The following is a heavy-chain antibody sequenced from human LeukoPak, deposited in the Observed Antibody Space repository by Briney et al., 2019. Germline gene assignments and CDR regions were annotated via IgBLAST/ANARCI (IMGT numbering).Heavy chain of an antibody. CDR2: MNPNSGNT. V-gene: IGHV1-8*01. J-gene: IGHJ5*02. CDR1: GYTFTSYD. CDR3: AREILREGWFDP. Sequence: GASVKVSRKASGYTFTSYDINWVRQATGQGLEWMGWMNPNSGNTGYAQKFQGRVTMTRNTSISTAYMELSSLRSEDTAVYYCAREILREGWFDPWGQGTLVTVSS.